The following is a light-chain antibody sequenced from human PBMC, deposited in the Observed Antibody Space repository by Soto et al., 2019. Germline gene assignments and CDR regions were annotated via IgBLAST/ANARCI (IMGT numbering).Light chain of an antibody. CDR1: QNINSD. CDR3: QQYNNWPQT. V-gene: IGKV3D-15*01. CDR2: GAS. Sequence: EIVMTQSPVTLSVSPGERVTLSCRASQNINSDLAWYQQKPGQAPRLLIYGASTRATSIPARFSGSGSGTEFTLTISSLQSEDFAVYSCQQYNNWPQTFGQGTKLEIK. J-gene: IGKJ2*01.